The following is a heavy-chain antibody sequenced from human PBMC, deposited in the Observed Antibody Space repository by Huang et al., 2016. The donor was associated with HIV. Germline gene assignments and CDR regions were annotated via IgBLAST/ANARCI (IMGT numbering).Heavy chain of an antibody. CDR3: ARQVDGFRSHFDF. D-gene: IGHD5-18*01. CDR2: IYPRDSET. Sequence: EVLLVQSAAELKEPGESLKISCKASGYGFSSYWIGWVRQKPGKGLECMGIIYPRDSETKYRPSFDGQVPSSADKSTRTAYLQWESLKAPDTAIYFCARQVDGFRSHFDFWGQGTLDSVSS. J-gene: IGHJ4*02. V-gene: IGHV5-51*01. CDR1: GYGFSSYW.